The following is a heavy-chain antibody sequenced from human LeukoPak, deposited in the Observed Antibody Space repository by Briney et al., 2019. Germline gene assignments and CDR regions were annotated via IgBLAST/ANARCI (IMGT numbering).Heavy chain of an antibody. Sequence: SQTLSLTCAISGXSVSSNSSAWNWIRQSPSRGLEWLGRTYYKSKWYNDYAVSVKSRITINPDTSKNQFSLQLNSVTPEDSAMYYCARIARTAIPVWGQGTLVTVSS. J-gene: IGHJ4*02. CDR2: TYYKSKWYN. D-gene: IGHD2-21*02. CDR1: GXSVSSNSSA. V-gene: IGHV6-1*01. CDR3: ARIARTAIPV.